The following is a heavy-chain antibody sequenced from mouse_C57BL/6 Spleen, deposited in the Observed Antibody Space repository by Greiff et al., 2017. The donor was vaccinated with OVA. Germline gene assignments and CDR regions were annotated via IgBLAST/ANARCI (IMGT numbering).Heavy chain of an antibody. J-gene: IGHJ2*01. Sequence: EVKLVESGGGLVQPKGSLKLSCAASGFSFNTYAMNWVRQAPGKGLEWVARIRSKSNNYATYYAGSVKDRFTISRDDSESMLYLQMNNLKTEDTAMYYCVSHYDYDGYYFDYWGQGTTLTVSS. V-gene: IGHV10-1*01. CDR3: VSHYDYDGYYFDY. CDR1: GFSFNTYA. D-gene: IGHD2-4*01. CDR2: IRSKSNNYAT.